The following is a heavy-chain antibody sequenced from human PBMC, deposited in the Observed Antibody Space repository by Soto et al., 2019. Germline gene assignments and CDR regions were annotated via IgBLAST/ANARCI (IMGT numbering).Heavy chain of an antibody. D-gene: IGHD3-16*01. J-gene: IGHJ6*02. CDR2: IFSSGTT. CDR3: ARVPSPFDFYYAMDV. V-gene: IGHV4-30-4*02. CDR1: GDAIGSGNKC. Sequence: SETLSLTCTVSGDAIGSGNKCWSWIRQAPGKGLEWTGYIFSSGTTYYNPSLKSRLTMSLDTSQNQFSLKLNSVTAADTAVYFCARVPSPFDFYYAMDVWGQGTTVTVSS.